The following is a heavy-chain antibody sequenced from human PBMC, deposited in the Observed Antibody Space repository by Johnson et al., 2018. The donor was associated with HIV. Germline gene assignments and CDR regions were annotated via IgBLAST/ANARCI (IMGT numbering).Heavy chain of an antibody. D-gene: IGHD2-15*01. J-gene: IGHJ3*02. Sequence: VQLVESGGGLVKPGGSLRLSCAASGFTVSSNYMSWVRQAPGKGLEWVSVIYSGGSTYYADSMKGRFTISRDNSKNTLYLQMNSLRAEDTAVYYCTTGDCSGGSCHAFDIWGQGTMVTVSS. CDR2: IYSGGST. CDR1: GFTVSSNY. V-gene: IGHV3-66*01. CDR3: TTGDCSGGSCHAFDI.